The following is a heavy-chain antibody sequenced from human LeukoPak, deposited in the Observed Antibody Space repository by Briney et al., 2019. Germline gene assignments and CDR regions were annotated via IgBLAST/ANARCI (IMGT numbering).Heavy chain of an antibody. D-gene: IGHD3-22*01. CDR3: ARAGTTMILVDYFDY. J-gene: IGHJ4*02. CDR2: ISSSGSTI. Sequence: PGGSLRLSCAASGFTFSSYEMNWVRQAPGKGLEWVSYISSSGSTIYYADSVKGRFTISRDNAKNSLYLQMNSLRADDTAVYFCARAGTTMILVDYFDYWGQGTLVTVSS. CDR1: GFTFSSYE. V-gene: IGHV3-48*03.